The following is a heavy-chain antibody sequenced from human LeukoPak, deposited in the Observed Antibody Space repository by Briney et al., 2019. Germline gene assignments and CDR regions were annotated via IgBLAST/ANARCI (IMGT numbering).Heavy chain of an antibody. D-gene: IGHD6-19*01. CDR2: ISAYNGNT. V-gene: IGHV1-18*01. J-gene: IGHJ4*02. CDR3: AREGVGTHTGWPRPFAYFDY. CDR1: GYTFTSYD. Sequence: GASVKVSCKASGYTFTSYDINWVRQAPGQGLEWMGWISAYNGNTDYPRKFQGRLTMTTDTSTTTAYMELRSLRSDDTAVYFCAREGVGTHTGWPRPFAYFDYWGQGALVTVSS.